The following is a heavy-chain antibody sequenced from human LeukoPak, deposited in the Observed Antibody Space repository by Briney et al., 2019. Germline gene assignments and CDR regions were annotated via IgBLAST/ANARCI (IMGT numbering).Heavy chain of an antibody. CDR1: GLTISNYA. J-gene: IGHJ4*02. D-gene: IGHD7-27*01. CDR2: IRFNGN. V-gene: IGHV3-30*02. CDR3: ARENWDFDF. Sequence: GGSLRLSCAASGLTISNYAIHWVRQAPGKGLEWVASIRFNGNFYADYVKGRFTISRDNSKSTVSLQMDTLRTEDTALYYCARENWDFDFWGQGTLVTVSS.